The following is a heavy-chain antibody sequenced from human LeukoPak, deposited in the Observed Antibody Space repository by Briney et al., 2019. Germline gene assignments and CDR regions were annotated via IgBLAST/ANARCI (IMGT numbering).Heavy chain of an antibody. CDR3: TRHSPSYYYDSSGYYRIAEYFQH. Sequence: PGGSLKLSCAASGFTSSGSAMHWVRQASGKGLEWVGRITSKANSYATAYAASVKGRFTISRDDSKNTAYLQMNSLKTEDTAVYYCTRHSPSYYYDSSGYYRIAEYFQHWGQGTLVTVSP. J-gene: IGHJ1*01. D-gene: IGHD3-22*01. CDR1: GFTSSGSA. V-gene: IGHV3-73*01. CDR2: ITSKANSYAT.